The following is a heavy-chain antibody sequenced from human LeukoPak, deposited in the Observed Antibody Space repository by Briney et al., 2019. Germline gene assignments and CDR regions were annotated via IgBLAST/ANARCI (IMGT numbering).Heavy chain of an antibody. V-gene: IGHV3-30*03. CDR1: GYIFSTYD. CDR3: ATSGGWDGYNWNWYFDL. Sequence: QPGRSLRLSCAASGYIFSTYDMHWVRQAPGKGLEWVAVISYDGSNKYFADSVKGRFTISRDNSKNTLYLQMNNLRAEDTAVYFFATSGGWDGYNWNWYFDLWGRGTLVIVSS. CDR2: ISYDGSNK. D-gene: IGHD5-24*01. J-gene: IGHJ2*01.